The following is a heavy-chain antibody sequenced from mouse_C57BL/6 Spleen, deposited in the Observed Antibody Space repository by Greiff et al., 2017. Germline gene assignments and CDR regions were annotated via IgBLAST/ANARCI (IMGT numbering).Heavy chain of an antibody. V-gene: IGHV1-4*01. Sequence: VQLQQSGAELARPGASVKMSCKASGYTFTSYTMHWVKQRPGQGLEWIGYINPSSGYTKYNQKFKDKATLTADKSSSTAYMQLSSLTSEDSAVYYCARAPASLYAMDYWGQGTSVTVSS. CDR2: INPSSGYT. CDR3: ARAPASLYAMDY. CDR1: GYTFTSYT. D-gene: IGHD1-2*01. J-gene: IGHJ4*01.